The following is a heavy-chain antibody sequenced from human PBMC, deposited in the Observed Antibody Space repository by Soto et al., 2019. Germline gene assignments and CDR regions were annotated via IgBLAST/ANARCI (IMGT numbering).Heavy chain of an antibody. D-gene: IGHD1-26*01. Sequence: PSETLSLTCTVSGGPLSSGSYYWSWIRQSPGQGLEWIGYIYYSGTTKYNPSLKSRVSISVDTSKNQFSLKLSSVTAADTAVYYCARDPSGSYFTAYYYGMDVWGQGTTVTVSS. V-gene: IGHV4-61*01. J-gene: IGHJ6*02. CDR1: GGPLSSGSYY. CDR3: ARDPSGSYFTAYYYGMDV. CDR2: IYYSGTT.